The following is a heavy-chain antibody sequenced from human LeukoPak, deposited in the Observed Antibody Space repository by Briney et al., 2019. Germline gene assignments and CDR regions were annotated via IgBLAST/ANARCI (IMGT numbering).Heavy chain of an antibody. Sequence: SQTPSLTCTVSGGSISSGDYYWSWIRQPPGKGLEWIGYIYYSGSTYYNPSLKSRVTISVDTSKNQFSLKLSSVTAADTAVYYCARVSSWYNYFDYWGQGTLVTVSS. D-gene: IGHD6-13*01. V-gene: IGHV4-30-4*08. CDR1: GGSISSGDYY. CDR3: ARVSSWYNYFDY. J-gene: IGHJ4*02. CDR2: IYYSGST.